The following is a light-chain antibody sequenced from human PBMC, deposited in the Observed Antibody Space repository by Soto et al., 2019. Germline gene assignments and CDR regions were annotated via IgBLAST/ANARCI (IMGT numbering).Light chain of an antibody. J-gene: IGLJ2*01. CDR1: KLGDKY. CDR3: QAWDSSTLVV. CDR2: QDN. Sequence: SYELTQPPSVSVSPGQTASITCSGDKLGDKYACWYQQKPGQSPVLFIYQDNKRPSGIPERFSGSNSGSTATLTISGTQAMDEADYYCQAWDSSTLVVFGGGTKLTVL. V-gene: IGLV3-1*01.